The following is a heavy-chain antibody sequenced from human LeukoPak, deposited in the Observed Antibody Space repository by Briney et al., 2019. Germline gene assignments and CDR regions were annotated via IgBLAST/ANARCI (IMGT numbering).Heavy chain of an antibody. Sequence: GKSLTLSCAASGLTFSSHGMHWVRQAPGKGLEWVALIWYDGSDKYYADSVRGRFTITRDNAKNMLYLQMNSLGVEDTAVYYCAKDQTSSGYYPPEPSVDMDVWGKGTTVTVSS. CDR2: IWYDGSDK. CDR1: GLTFSSHG. J-gene: IGHJ6*03. V-gene: IGHV3-33*06. CDR3: AKDQTSSGYYPPEPSVDMDV. D-gene: IGHD3-22*01.